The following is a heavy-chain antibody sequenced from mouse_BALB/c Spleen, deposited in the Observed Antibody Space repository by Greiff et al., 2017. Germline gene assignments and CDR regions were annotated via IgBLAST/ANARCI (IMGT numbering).Heavy chain of an antibody. J-gene: IGHJ3*01. CDR2: IWAGGST. Sequence: VHLVESGPGLVAPSQSLSITCTVSGFSLTSYGVHWVRQPPGKGLEWLGVIWAGGSTNYNSALMSRLSISKDNSKSQVFLKMNSLQTDDTAMYYCARDPRYDGYSLFAYWGQGTLVTVSA. V-gene: IGHV2-9*02. CDR1: GFSLTSYG. D-gene: IGHD2-3*01. CDR3: ARDPRYDGYSLFAY.